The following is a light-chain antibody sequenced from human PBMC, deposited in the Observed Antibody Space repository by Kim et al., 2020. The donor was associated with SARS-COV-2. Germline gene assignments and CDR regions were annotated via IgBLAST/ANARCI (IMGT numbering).Light chain of an antibody. CDR3: EQYNNWPRT. V-gene: IGKV3-15*01. CDR2: GAS. Sequence: EIVMTQSPATLSVSPGERATLSCRASQSVSSNLAGYQQKPGQAPRLLIYGASTRATGIPARFSGSGSGKEFTLTISSLQSEEFAVYYCEQYNNWPRTFGQGTKVDIK. J-gene: IGKJ1*01. CDR1: QSVSSN.